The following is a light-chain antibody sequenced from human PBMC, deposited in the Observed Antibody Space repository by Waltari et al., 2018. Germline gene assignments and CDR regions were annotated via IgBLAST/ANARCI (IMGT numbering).Light chain of an antibody. V-gene: IGLV1-40*01. CDR2: GNN. CDR3: QSYDSSLSVV. J-gene: IGLJ3*02. CDR1: SPNLGAGYD. Sequence: QSVLTQPPSVSGAPGQRVTISCTGTSPNLGAGYDVHWYQHIPGTAPKLLISGNNGRPSGVPDRFSGSKSSTSASLAITGLQAEDEADYYCQSYDSSLSVVFGGGTKLTVL.